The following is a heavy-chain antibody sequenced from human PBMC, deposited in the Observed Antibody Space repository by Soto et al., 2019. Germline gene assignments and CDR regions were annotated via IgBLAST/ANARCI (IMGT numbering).Heavy chain of an antibody. CDR2: ISYDGGNK. Sequence: GGSLRLSCEASGLTFRVYAMSWVRQDPGKGLEWVSFISYDGGNKYYADSVKGRFTISRDNSKNTLYLQMNSLRAEDTAVYYCARTTVTTFSYYYYYMDVWGKGTTVTVSS. J-gene: IGHJ6*03. V-gene: IGHV3-30*03. CDR1: GLTFRVYA. D-gene: IGHD4-17*01. CDR3: ARTTVTTFSYYYYYMDV.